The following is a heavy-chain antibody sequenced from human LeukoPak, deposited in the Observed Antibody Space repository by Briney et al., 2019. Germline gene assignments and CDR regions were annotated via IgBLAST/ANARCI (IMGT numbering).Heavy chain of an antibody. CDR3: ARDCSGGSCYFDY. J-gene: IGHJ4*02. D-gene: IGHD2-15*01. CDR2: IIPIFGTA. Sequence: ASVKVSCKASGGTFSSYAISWVRQAPGQGLEWMGGIIPIFGTANYAQKFQGRVTITADESTSTAYMELSSLRSEDTAVYYCARDCSGGSCYFDYWGQGTLVTVSP. CDR1: GGTFSSYA. V-gene: IGHV1-69*13.